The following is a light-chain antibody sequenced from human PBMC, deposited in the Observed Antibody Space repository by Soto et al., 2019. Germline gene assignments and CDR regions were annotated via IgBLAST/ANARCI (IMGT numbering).Light chain of an antibody. CDR1: SSDVGSYNL. J-gene: IGLJ1*01. Sequence: QSALTQPAFVSGSPGQSITISCTGTSSDVGSYNLVSWYQQHPGKAPKLMIYEVSKRPSGVSNRFSGSKSGNTASLTISGLQAEDEADYYCCSYAGSSTDVFGTGTKVTVL. V-gene: IGLV2-23*02. CDR2: EVS. CDR3: CSYAGSSTDV.